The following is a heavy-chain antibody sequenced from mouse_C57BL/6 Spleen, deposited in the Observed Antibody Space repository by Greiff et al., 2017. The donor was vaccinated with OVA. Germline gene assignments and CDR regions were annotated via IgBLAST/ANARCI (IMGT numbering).Heavy chain of an antibody. CDR3: ARERGLRLYFDY. CDR1: GYTFTSYW. CDR2: IYPGSGST. V-gene: IGHV1-55*01. J-gene: IGHJ2*01. D-gene: IGHD3-2*02. Sequence: QVQLQQPGAELVKPGASVKMSCKASGYTFTSYWITWVKQRPGQGLEWIGDIYPGSGSTNYNEKFKSKATLTVDTSSSTAYMQLSSLTSEDSAVYDCARERGLRLYFDYWGQGTTLTVSS.